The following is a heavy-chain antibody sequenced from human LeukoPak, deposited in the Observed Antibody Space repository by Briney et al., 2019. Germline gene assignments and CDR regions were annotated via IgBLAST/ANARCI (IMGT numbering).Heavy chain of an antibody. Sequence: ASVKVSCKASGYTFTGYYMHWVRQAPGQGLEWMGWINPNSGGTNYAQKFQGRVTMTRDTPISTANTELSRLRSDGTAVYYCARDPRDGDYVRILDYGGQGTLVTVSS. CDR3: ARDPRDGDYVRILDY. D-gene: IGHD4-17*01. V-gene: IGHV1-2*02. CDR1: GYTFTGYY. CDR2: INPNSGGT. J-gene: IGHJ4*02.